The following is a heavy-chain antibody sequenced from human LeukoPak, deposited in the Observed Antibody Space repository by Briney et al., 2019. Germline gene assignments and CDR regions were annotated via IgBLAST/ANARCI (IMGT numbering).Heavy chain of an antibody. D-gene: IGHD6-6*01. CDR2: ISSSSSYI. CDR3: ARAHSSSSYYYFDY. Sequence: GGSLRLSCAASGFTFSSYSMNWVRQAPGKGLEWVSSISSSSSYIYYADSVKGRFTISRDNAKNSLYLQMNSLRAEDTAVYYCARAHSSSSYYYFDYWGQGTLVTVSS. V-gene: IGHV3-21*01. CDR1: GFTFSSYS. J-gene: IGHJ4*02.